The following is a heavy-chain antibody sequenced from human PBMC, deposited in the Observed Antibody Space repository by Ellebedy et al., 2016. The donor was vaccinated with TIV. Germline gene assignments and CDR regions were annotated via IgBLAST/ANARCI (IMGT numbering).Heavy chain of an antibody. CDR1: GYTFTTYA. CDR2: INTGNGNT. D-gene: IGHD2-8*01. Sequence: AASVKVSCKASGYTFTTYAMHWVRQAPGQGLEWMGRINTGNGNTKYSQKFQGRVTITRDTSASTAFMELTSLRSEDTAVYYCARNMPYTGDFDYWGQGALVTVSS. CDR3: ARNMPYTGDFDY. J-gene: IGHJ4*02. V-gene: IGHV1-3*04.